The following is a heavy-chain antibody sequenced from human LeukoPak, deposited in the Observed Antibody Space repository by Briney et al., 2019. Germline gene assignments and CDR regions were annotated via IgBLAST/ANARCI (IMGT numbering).Heavy chain of an antibody. J-gene: IGHJ6*02. V-gene: IGHV3-7*03. CDR2: IKQDGSEK. Sequence: GGSLRLSCAASGFTFSSYWMSWVRQAPGKGLEWVANIKQDGSEKYYVDSVKGRFTISRDNAKNSLYLQMNSLRAEDTAVYYCAREGGTVYYYYGMDVWGQGTTVTVSS. CDR1: GFTFSSYW. CDR3: AREGGTVYYYYGMDV. D-gene: IGHD1-14*01.